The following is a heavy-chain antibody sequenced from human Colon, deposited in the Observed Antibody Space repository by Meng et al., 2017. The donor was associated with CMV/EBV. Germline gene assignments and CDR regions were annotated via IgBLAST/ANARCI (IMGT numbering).Heavy chain of an antibody. CDR2: INPNSGGT. CDR1: GYTFTGYY. J-gene: IGHJ5*02. V-gene: IGHV1-2*02. Sequence: ASVKVSCKASGYTFTGYYMHWVRQAPGQGLEWMGWINPNSGGTNYAQKFQGRVTMTRDTSTSTAYMELSSLRSEDTAVYYCARGLRYFDWLPPSSWFDPWGQGTLVTVSS. CDR3: ARGLRYFDWLPPSSWFDP. D-gene: IGHD3-9*01.